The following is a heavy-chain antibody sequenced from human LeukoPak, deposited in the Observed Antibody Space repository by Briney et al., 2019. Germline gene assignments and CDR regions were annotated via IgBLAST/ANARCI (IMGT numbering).Heavy chain of an antibody. J-gene: IGHJ4*02. V-gene: IGHV3-23*01. D-gene: IGHD4-17*01. CDR1: GFTFSSYA. CDR2: VSGSGGTT. Sequence: GGCLRLSCAASGFTFSSYAMGWVRQAPGKGLEWVSAVSGSGGTTHYADSVKGRFTISRDNAKNSLYLELNSLRAEDTAVYHCVRDSDTYGDHTTRRFDYWGQGTLVTVSS. CDR3: VRDSDTYGDHTTRRFDY.